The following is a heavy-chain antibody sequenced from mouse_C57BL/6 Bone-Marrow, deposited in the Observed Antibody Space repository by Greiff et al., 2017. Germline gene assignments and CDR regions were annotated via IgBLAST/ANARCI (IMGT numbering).Heavy chain of an antibody. CDR3: ARENYGRGLAY. D-gene: IGHD1-1*01. J-gene: IGHJ3*01. V-gene: IGHV5-4*01. CDR2: ISDGGSYT. Sequence: EVKLMESGGGLVKPGGSLKLSCAASGFTFSSYAMSWVRQTPEKRLEWVATISDGGSYTYYPDNVKGRFTISRDNAKNNLYLQMSHLKSEDTAMYYCARENYGRGLAYWGQGTLVTVSA. CDR1: GFTFSSYA.